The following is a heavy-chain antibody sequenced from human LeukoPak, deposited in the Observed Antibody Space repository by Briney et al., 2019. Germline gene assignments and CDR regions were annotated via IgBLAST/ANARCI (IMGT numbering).Heavy chain of an antibody. CDR3: AHTYDFRSGARPYYFDS. V-gene: IGHV2-5*02. CDR1: GFSITTSGVG. D-gene: IGHD3-3*01. Sequence: SGPTLVKPTQTLTLTCTFSGFSITTSGVGVGWIRQSPGKALEWLALIYWDDDKRYNPSLKSRLTVIKDTSKNQVVLKMTNMDPVDTAKYYCAHTYDFRSGARPYYFDSWGQGALVTVSS. CDR2: IYWDDDK. J-gene: IGHJ4*02.